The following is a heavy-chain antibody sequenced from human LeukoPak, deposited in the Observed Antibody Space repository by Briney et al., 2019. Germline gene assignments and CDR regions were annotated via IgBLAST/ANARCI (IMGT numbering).Heavy chain of an antibody. D-gene: IGHD2-21*01. Sequence: GGSLRLSCAASGFTFSSYAMHWVRQAPGKGLEWVAVISYDGSNKYYADSVKGRFTISRDNSKNTLYLQMNSLRAEDAAVYFCAKAPVTSCRGAYCYPFDSWGQGTLVTVSS. J-gene: IGHJ4*02. V-gene: IGHV3-30*04. CDR1: GFTFSSYA. CDR3: AKAPVTSCRGAYCYPFDS. CDR2: ISYDGSNK.